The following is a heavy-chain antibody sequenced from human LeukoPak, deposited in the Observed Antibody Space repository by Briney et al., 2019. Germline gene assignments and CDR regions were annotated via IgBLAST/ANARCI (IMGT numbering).Heavy chain of an antibody. CDR1: GGSISSVDYY. V-gene: IGHV4-30-4*08. D-gene: IGHD6-6*01. CDR2: IYYSVST. Sequence: PSETLSLTCTVSGGSISSVDYYWSWIRQSPGKGLEWIGYIYYSVSTYYNPSLKSRVTISIDTSKNQFSLKLSSVTAADTAVYYCAREYRRSSYAFDIWGQGAMVTVSS. J-gene: IGHJ3*02. CDR3: AREYRRSSYAFDI.